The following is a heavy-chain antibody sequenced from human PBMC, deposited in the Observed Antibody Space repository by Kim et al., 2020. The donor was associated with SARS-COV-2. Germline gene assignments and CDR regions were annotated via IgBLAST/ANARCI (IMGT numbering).Heavy chain of an antibody. CDR2: ISSTGNA. J-gene: IGHJ6*02. V-gene: IGHV4-39*02. Sequence: SETLSLTCTVSGASINSGYYYWGWIRWSPGRGLEWLGHISSTGNAYYYPSLKSRATISADTSKRLFSLKLSSVTAADTGVYFCARYTSPSDGLDVWGQG. CDR1: GASINSGYYY. CDR3: ARYTSPSDGLDV.